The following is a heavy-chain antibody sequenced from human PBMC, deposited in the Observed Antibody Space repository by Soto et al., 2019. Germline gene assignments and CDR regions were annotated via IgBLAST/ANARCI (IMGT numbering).Heavy chain of an antibody. V-gene: IGHV3-23*01. J-gene: IGHJ5*02. CDR2: ISGSGGST. CDR1: GFTFSSYA. D-gene: IGHD5-12*01. Sequence: EVQLLESGGGLLQPGGSLRLSCAASGFTFSSYAMSWVRQAPGKGLEWVSAISGSGGSTYYADYVKGRFTISRDNSKNTLYLQMNSLRAEDTAVYYCAKDPSIVATIGWFDPWGQGTLVTVSS. CDR3: AKDPSIVATIGWFDP.